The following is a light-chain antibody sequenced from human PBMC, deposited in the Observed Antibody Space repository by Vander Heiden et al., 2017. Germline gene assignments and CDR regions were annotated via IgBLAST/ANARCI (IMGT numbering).Light chain of an antibody. Sequence: DLVMTQSPDTMAVSLGERATTNCKSSQSVLSSPNNKTYLAWYQQKPGQPPKLLIYWASTRESGVPDRFSGSGSGTDFTLTISSLQAEDVAVYYCQQYYSSPLTFGGGTKVEIK. CDR3: QQYYSSPLT. J-gene: IGKJ4*01. CDR2: WAS. V-gene: IGKV4-1*01. CDR1: QSVLSSPNNKTY.